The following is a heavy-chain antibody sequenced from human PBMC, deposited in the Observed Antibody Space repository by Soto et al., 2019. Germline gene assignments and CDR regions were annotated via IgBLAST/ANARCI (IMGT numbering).Heavy chain of an antibody. Sequence: GGSLRLSCAASGFTFSSYAMHWVRQAPGKGLEWVAVISYDGSNKYYADSVKGRFTISRDNSKNTLYLQMNSLRAEDTAVYYCARERSTIFGVVIPHLYFDYWGQGTLVTVSS. D-gene: IGHD3-3*01. CDR1: GFTFSSYA. V-gene: IGHV3-30-3*01. CDR2: ISYDGSNK. CDR3: ARERSTIFGVVIPHLYFDY. J-gene: IGHJ4*02.